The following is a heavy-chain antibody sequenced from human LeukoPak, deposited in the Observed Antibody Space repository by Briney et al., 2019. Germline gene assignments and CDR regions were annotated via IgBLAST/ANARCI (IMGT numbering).Heavy chain of an antibody. V-gene: IGHV3-53*01. Sequence: GGSLRLSCTVSGFTVSSNSMSWVRQAPGKGLEWVSFIYSDNTHYSDSVKGRFTISRDNSKNTLYLQMNSLRAEDTAVYYCARAQWLSYYFDYWGQGTLVTVSS. J-gene: IGHJ4*02. D-gene: IGHD3-22*01. CDR3: ARAQWLSYYFDY. CDR1: GFTVSSNS. CDR2: IYSDNT.